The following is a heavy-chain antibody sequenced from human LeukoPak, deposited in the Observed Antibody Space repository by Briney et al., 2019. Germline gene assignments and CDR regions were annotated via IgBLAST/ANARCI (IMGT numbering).Heavy chain of an antibody. V-gene: IGHV1-46*01. D-gene: IGHD2-8*01. J-gene: IGHJ4*02. CDR3: ARVPYCSNGICYTHYYCDY. CDR1: GYTFTNYY. CDR2: INPSGGST. Sequence: ASVKVPCKASGYTFTNYYMHWVRQAPGQGLEWKGMINPSGGSTTYAQKFQGRVTMTRDTSTSTVYMELSSLRSEDTAVYYCARVPYCSNGICYTHYYCDYWGQGTLVTVSS.